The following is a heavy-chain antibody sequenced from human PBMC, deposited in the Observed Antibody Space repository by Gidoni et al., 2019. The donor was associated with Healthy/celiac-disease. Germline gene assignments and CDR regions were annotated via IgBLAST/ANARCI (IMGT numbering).Heavy chain of an antibody. V-gene: IGHV1-3*01. CDR1: GYTFTSYA. Sequence: QVQLVQSGAEVKKPGASVKVSCKASGYTFTSYAMHWVRQAPGQRLEWMGWINAGNGNTKYSQKCQGRVTITRDTSASTAYMELSSLRSEDTAVYYCARDGGGYSGYDYGDYYYGMDVWGQGTTVTVSS. CDR3: ARDGGGYSGYDYGDYYYGMDV. D-gene: IGHD5-12*01. CDR2: INAGNGNT. J-gene: IGHJ6*02.